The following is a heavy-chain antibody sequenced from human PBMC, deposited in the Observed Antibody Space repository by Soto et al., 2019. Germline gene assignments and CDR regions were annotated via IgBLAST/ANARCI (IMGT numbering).Heavy chain of an antibody. D-gene: IGHD5-12*01. Sequence: EVQLVESGGGLVKPGESLGLSCAASGFSFSDAWMNWVRQAPGKGLEWVGRIKSKTDGGTTDYAAPVNGRFSISRDNVKNTLYLQMNSLRAEDTAVYYCARGLSGYYGFDYWGQGTLVTVSS. J-gene: IGHJ4*02. V-gene: IGHV3-15*07. CDR3: ARGLSGYYGFDY. CDR2: IKSKTDGGTT. CDR1: GFSFSDAW.